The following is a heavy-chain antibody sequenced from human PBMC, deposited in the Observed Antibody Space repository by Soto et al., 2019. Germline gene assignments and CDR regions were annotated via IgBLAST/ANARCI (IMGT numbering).Heavy chain of an antibody. Sequence: QVQLVQSGAEVRKPGASVKVSCKASGYTFTKYYMHWVRQAPGQGFEWMGIINPNGGSTTYAERLQGRVTMTWDTSTSTVNMELSSLRYEDTAVYYCAREGRDFWSGSTPTGYYNVMDVWGQGTKVTV. CDR1: GYTFTKYY. V-gene: IGHV1-46*01. D-gene: IGHD3-3*01. CDR2: INPNGGST. J-gene: IGHJ6*02. CDR3: AREGRDFWSGSTPTGYYNVMDV.